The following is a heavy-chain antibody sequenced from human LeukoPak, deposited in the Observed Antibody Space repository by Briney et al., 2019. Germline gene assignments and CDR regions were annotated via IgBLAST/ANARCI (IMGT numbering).Heavy chain of an antibody. CDR1: GYSFTSYW. D-gene: IGHD3-16*01. Sequence: GESLKISCKGSGYSFTSYWIGWVRQMPGKGLEWMGIIYPGDSDTRYSPSFQGQVTIAADKSISSAYLQWSSLKASDTAMYYCAREVPHTFGGVITFPDAFDIWGQGTMVTVSS. CDR3: AREVPHTFGGVITFPDAFDI. CDR2: IYPGDSDT. J-gene: IGHJ3*02. V-gene: IGHV5-51*01.